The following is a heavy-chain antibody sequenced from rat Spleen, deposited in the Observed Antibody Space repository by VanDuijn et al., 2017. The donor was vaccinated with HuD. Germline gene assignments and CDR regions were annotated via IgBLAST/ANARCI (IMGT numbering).Heavy chain of an antibody. CDR2: ITNAAGKV. CDR3: ARPRGYSYFDH. J-gene: IGHJ2*01. CDR1: GFTFKNYW. V-gene: IGHV5-31*01. Sequence: EVQLVESGGGLVQPGGSLRLSCVASGFTFKNYWMTWIRQAPGKGLEWVASITNAAGKVYYPDSVKGRFTISRDNAKSTLYLQMNSLRSEETATYYCARPRGYSYFDHWGQGVMVTVSS. D-gene: IGHD4-3*01.